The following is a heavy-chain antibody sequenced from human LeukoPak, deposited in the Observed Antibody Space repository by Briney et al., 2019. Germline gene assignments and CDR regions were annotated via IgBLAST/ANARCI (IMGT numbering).Heavy chain of an antibody. CDR1: GFTFSSYA. CDR3: AKSCPVGECGWYGHTPGDY. J-gene: IGHJ4*02. V-gene: IGHV3-23*01. D-gene: IGHD6-19*01. Sequence: GGSLRLSCAASGFTFSSYAMSWVRQAPGKGLEWVSAISGSGGSTYYADSVKGRFIISRDNSKNTLYLQMNSLRAEDTAVYYCAKSCPVGECGWYGHTPGDYWGQGTLVTVSS. CDR2: ISGSGGST.